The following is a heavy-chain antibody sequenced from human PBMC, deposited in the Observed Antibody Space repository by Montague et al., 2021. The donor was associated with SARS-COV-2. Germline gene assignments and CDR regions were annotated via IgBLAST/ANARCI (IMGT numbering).Heavy chain of an antibody. CDR3: ARENTVTTFGGPYYIDS. D-gene: IGHD4-17*01. V-gene: IGHV4-59*11. CDR2: IYYGGGI. Sequence: SETLSLTCTLSGGSMSDHYWAWIRQPAGKGLEWLAYIYYGGGINSNAXRKGRVSMSVDTSKNQFSLKLSSVTAADTAVYYCARENTVTTFGGPYYIDSWGQGTLVTGSA. J-gene: IGHJ4*02. CDR1: GGSMSDHY.